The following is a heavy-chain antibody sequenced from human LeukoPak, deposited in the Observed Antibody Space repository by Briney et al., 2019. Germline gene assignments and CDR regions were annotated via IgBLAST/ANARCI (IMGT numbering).Heavy chain of an antibody. D-gene: IGHD5-12*01. CDR3: AREFKIRYSGYDFWETPVDY. Sequence: GASVKVSCKASGYSFADYYMHWVRQAPGQGLEWMGWISAYNGNTNYAQKLQGRVTMTTDTSTSTAYMELRSLRSDDTAVYYCAREFKIRYSGYDFWETPVDYWGQGTLVTVSS. CDR1: GYSFADYY. V-gene: IGHV1-18*04. CDR2: ISAYNGNT. J-gene: IGHJ4*02.